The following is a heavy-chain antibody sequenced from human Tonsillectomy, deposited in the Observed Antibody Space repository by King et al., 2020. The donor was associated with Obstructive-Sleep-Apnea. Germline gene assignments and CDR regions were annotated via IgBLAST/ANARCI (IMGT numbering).Heavy chain of an antibody. V-gene: IGHV4-59*01. J-gene: IGHJ4*02. CDR3: AREGGMGYSYGSPIDY. Sequence: VQLQESGPGLVKPSETLSLTCTVSGGSISSYYWSWIRQPPGKGLEWIGYIYYSGSTNYNPSLKSRVTISVDTSKNQFSLKLSSVTAADTAVYYCAREGGMGYSYGSPIDYWGQGTLGTVSS. D-gene: IGHD5-18*01. CDR1: GGSISSYY. CDR2: IYYSGST.